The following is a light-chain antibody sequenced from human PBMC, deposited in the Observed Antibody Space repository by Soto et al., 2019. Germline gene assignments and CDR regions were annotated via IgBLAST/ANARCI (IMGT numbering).Light chain of an antibody. Sequence: EIVMTQSPVTLSVSPGERATLSCRASQSVSTNLAWYQQKPGQAPRLLIYGASTRATDIPARFSGSGSGTEFTLTISRLEPEDFAVYYCQQYGSSPPRTFGQGTKVDIK. CDR1: QSVSTN. CDR3: QQYGSSPPRT. CDR2: GAS. J-gene: IGKJ1*01. V-gene: IGKV3-15*01.